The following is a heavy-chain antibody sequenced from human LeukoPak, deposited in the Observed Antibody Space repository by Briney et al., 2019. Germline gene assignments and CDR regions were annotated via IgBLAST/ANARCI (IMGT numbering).Heavy chain of an antibody. D-gene: IGHD5-12*01. CDR2: IYYSGST. CDR1: GGSISSYY. Sequence: SETLSLTCTASGGSISSYYWSWIRQPPGKGLEWIGYIYYSGSTNYNPSLKSRVTISVDTSKNQFSLKLSSVTAADTAVYYCARVSGYDWESFYDYWGQGTLVTVSS. V-gene: IGHV4-59*01. J-gene: IGHJ4*02. CDR3: ARVSGYDWESFYDY.